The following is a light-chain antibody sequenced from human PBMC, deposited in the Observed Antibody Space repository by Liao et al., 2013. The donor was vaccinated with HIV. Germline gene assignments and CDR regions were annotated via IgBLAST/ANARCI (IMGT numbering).Light chain of an antibody. CDR2: YDS. Sequence: SYELTQPPSVSVAPGKTARITCGGEDIGSKSVHWYHQKPGQAPVLVIYYDSDRPSGIPERFSGSKSGNTATLTISRVEAGDEADYYCQVWDSSSDQYVFGTGSKVTVL. V-gene: IGLV3-21*04. CDR1: DIGSKS. J-gene: IGLJ1*01. CDR3: QVWDSSSDQYV.